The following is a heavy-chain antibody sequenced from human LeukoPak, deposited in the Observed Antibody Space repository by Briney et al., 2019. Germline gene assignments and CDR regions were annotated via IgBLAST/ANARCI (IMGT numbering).Heavy chain of an antibody. D-gene: IGHD1-26*01. CDR1: GGSISSSSYY. V-gene: IGHV4-39*07. CDR2: IYYSGST. J-gene: IGHJ4*02. CDR3: ARAYSGSYYDFDY. Sequence: SETLSLTCTVSGGSISSSSYYWGWIRQPPGKGLEWIGSIYYSGSTYYNPSLKSRVTISVDTSKNQFSLKLSSVTAADTAVYYCARAYSGSYYDFDYWGQGTLVTVSS.